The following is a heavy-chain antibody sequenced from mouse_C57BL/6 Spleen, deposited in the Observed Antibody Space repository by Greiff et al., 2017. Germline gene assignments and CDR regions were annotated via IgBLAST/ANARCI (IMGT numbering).Heavy chain of an antibody. CDR1: GYAFSRYW. Sequence: VQLQQSGASVMISCNASGYAFSRYWLNWVKQRPGKGLEWIGQIYPGDGDTNYYGKFKGKAPLTADKSSSTAFMQLSSLTSEDSAIYFCARPYDYGSSYVYFDVWGTGTTVTVSS. D-gene: IGHD1-1*01. CDR3: ARPYDYGSSYVYFDV. CDR2: IYPGDGDT. J-gene: IGHJ1*03. V-gene: IGHV1-80*01.